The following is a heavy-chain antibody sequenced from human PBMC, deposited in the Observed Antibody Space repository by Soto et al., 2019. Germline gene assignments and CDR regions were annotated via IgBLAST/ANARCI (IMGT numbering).Heavy chain of an antibody. Sequence: GGSLRLSCAASGFILSSYAMHWVRQAPGKGLEWVSIISYDGSNKYYADSVKGRFTISIDNSKNTLYLQMNSLRPEDTAVYYCAKEIVWTVNPGPHPYYYYYYGMDVWGQGTTVTVSS. V-gene: IGHV3-30*18. D-gene: IGHD4-4*01. CDR3: AKEIVWTVNPGPHPYYYYYYGMDV. CDR1: GFILSSYA. CDR2: ISYDGSNK. J-gene: IGHJ6*02.